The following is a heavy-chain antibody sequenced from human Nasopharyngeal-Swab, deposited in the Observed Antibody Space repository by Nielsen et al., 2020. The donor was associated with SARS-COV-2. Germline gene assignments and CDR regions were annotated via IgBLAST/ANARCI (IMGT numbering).Heavy chain of an antibody. V-gene: IGHV3-23*01. J-gene: IGHJ4*02. Sequence: GGSLRLSCAASGFSFSSYAMSWVRQTPGKGLEWVSGISASGGSTHYADSVKGRFTISRDNSRNTLSLQMNSLRVEDTAVYYCAKDSTMISYWGQGTLVTVSS. CDR1: GFSFSSYA. CDR2: ISASGGST. CDR3: AKDSTMISY. D-gene: IGHD3-22*01.